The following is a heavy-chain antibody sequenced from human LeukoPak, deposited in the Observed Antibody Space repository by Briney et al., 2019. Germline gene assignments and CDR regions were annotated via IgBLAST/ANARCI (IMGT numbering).Heavy chain of an antibody. CDR1: GGTFSSYA. CDR2: ITPIFGTA. CDR3: ARSPRWLQSVFDY. V-gene: IGHV1-69*05. J-gene: IGHJ4*02. D-gene: IGHD5-24*01. Sequence: SVKVSCKASGGTFSSYAISWVRQAPGQGLEWMGGITPIFGTANYAQKFQGRVTITTDESTSTAYMELSSLRSEDTAVYYCARSPRWLQSVFDYWGQGTLVTVSS.